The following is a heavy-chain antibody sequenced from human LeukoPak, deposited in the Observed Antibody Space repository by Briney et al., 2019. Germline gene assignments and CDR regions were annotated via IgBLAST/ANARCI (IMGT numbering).Heavy chain of an antibody. Sequence: PGGSLRLSRAASGFTFSSYGMHWVRQAPGKGLEWVAVISYDGSNKYYADSVKGRFTISRDNSKNTLYLQMNSLRAEDTAVYYCAKDNGDIVVVPAARDYYYGMDVWGQGTTVTVSS. D-gene: IGHD2-2*01. CDR3: AKDNGDIVVVPAARDYYYGMDV. V-gene: IGHV3-30*18. CDR2: ISYDGSNK. J-gene: IGHJ6*02. CDR1: GFTFSSYG.